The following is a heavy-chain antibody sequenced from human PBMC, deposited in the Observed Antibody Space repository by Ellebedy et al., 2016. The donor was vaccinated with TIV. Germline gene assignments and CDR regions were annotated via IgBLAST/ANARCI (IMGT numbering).Heavy chain of an antibody. D-gene: IGHD1-26*01. V-gene: IGHV1-46*01. CDR2: INPSGGST. CDR1: GYTFTSYY. Sequence: ASVKVSXXASGYTFTSYYMHWVRQAPGQGLEWMGIINPSGGSTSYAQKFQGRVTMTRDTSTSTVYMELSSLRSEDTAVYYCAREGVGATTVYDYWGQGTLVTVSS. J-gene: IGHJ4*02. CDR3: AREGVGATTVYDY.